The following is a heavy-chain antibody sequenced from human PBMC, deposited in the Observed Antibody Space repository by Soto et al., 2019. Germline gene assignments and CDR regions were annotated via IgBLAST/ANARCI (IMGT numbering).Heavy chain of an antibody. CDR1: GFTFSSYA. CDR3: AKDRGDYPLYFDY. CDR2: ISGSGVST. J-gene: IGHJ4*02. Sequence: RGSLRLSCAASGFTFSSYAMSWVRQAPGKGLEWVSAISGSGVSTYYADSGKGRLPISRDNSKNTLYLQMNSLRAEDTAVYYCAKDRGDYPLYFDYWGQGTLVTVSS. V-gene: IGHV3-23*01. D-gene: IGHD4-17*01.